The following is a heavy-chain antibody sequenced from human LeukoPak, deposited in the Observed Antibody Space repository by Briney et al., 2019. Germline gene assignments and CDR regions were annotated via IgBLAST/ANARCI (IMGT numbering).Heavy chain of an antibody. D-gene: IGHD4-17*01. CDR3: ARTMTTLTTHGELDL. CDR2: ISTNTGNS. J-gene: IGHJ5*02. CDR1: GYTFSNYV. V-gene: IGHV1-18*01. Sequence: ASVKVSCKASGYTFSNYVLSWVRQAPGQGLEWMGRISTNTGNSDYAQNLQGRVTMTTDPSPSTAYMELRSLSSDDTAVYYCARTMTTLTTHGELDLWGQGTQVTVSS.